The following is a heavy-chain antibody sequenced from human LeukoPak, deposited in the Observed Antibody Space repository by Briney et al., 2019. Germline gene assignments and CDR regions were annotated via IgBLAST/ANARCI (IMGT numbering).Heavy chain of an antibody. J-gene: IGHJ4*02. V-gene: IGHV3-21*04. Sequence: PGGSLRLSCAASGFTFSSYWMSWVRQAPGKGLEWVSAISGSVISTYYADSVKGRFTISRDNAKNSLYLQMNSLRAEDTAVYYCARGYYDSSGYPVSPDYWGQGTLVTVSS. CDR2: ISGSVIST. D-gene: IGHD3-22*01. CDR1: GFTFSSYW. CDR3: ARGYYDSSGYPVSPDY.